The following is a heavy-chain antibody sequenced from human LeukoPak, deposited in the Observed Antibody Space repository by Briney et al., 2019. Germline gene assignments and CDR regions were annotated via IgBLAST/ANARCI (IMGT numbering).Heavy chain of an antibody. V-gene: IGHV3-15*01. CDR1: GFTFSNAW. CDR2: IRSKTDGGTT. Sequence: GGSLRLSCAASGFTFSNAWMSWVRQAPGKGLEWVGRIRSKTDGGTTDYAAPVKGRFTISRDDSKNTLYLQMNSLKTEDTAVYYCTTVYYGSGSYYNRFDYWGQGTLVTVSS. D-gene: IGHD3-10*01. J-gene: IGHJ4*02. CDR3: TTVYYGSGSYYNRFDY.